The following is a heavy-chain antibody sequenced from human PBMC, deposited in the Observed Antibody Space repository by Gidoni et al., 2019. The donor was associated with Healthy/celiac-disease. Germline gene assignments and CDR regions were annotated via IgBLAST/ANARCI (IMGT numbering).Heavy chain of an antibody. CDR1: GFTVRSYG. V-gene: IGHV3-33*01. CDR3: ARYTTVGYGMDV. Sequence: QVQLVESGGGVVQPGRSLRLSCAATGFTVRSYGMHWVRQAPGKGLEWVAVIWYDGSNKYYADSVKGRFTISRDNSKNTLYLQMNSLRAEDTAVYYCARYTTVGYGMDVWGQGTTVTVSS. CDR2: IWYDGSNK. J-gene: IGHJ6*02. D-gene: IGHD4-17*01.